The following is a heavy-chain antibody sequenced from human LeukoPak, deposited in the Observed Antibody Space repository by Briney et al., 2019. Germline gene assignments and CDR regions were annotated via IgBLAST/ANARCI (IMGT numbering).Heavy chain of an antibody. Sequence: ASVKVSCKASGYTFTGYYMHWVRQAPGQGLEWMGWINPNSGGTNYAQKFQGRVTMTRDTSISTAYMELSRLRSDDTAVYYCARDRVRQLWERYYFYYMVVGGKGTTVTVSS. CDR1: GYTFTGYY. CDR3: ARDRVRQLWERYYFYYMVV. V-gene: IGHV1-2*02. J-gene: IGHJ6*03. CDR2: INPNSGGT. D-gene: IGHD5-18*01.